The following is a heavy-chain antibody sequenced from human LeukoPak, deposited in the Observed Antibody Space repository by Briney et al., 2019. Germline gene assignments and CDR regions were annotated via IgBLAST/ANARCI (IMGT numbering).Heavy chain of an antibody. V-gene: IGHV3-13*01. CDR3: ARGKWGELPKPGYFDY. Sequence: GGSLRLSCAASGFTFSSYDMHWVRQATGKGLEWVSAIGTAGDTYYPGSVKGRFTISGENAKNSLYLQMNSLRAGDTAVYYCARGKWGELPKPGYFDYWGQGTLVTVSS. CDR2: IGTAGDT. J-gene: IGHJ4*02. CDR1: GFTFSSYD. D-gene: IGHD1-26*01.